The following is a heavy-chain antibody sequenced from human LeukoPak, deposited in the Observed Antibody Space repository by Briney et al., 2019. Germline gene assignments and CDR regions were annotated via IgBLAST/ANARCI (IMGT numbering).Heavy chain of an antibody. Sequence: PSETLSLTCAVSGGSISSGGYSWRWIRQPPGKGLEWIGYIYYSGSTYYNPSLKSRVTISVDTSKNQFSLKLSSVTAADTAVYYCARGDDYDFWSGYPNWFDPWGQGTLVTVSS. D-gene: IGHD3-3*01. CDR2: IYYSGST. CDR1: GGSISSGGYS. CDR3: ARGDDYDFWSGYPNWFDP. V-gene: IGHV4-30-4*07. J-gene: IGHJ5*02.